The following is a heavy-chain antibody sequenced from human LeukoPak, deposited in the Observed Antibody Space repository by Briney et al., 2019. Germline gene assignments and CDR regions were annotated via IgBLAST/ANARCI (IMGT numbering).Heavy chain of an antibody. J-gene: IGHJ4*02. CDR2: ISDSGDNK. Sequence: QPGGSLRLSCAASGFSFSTYPMSWVRQAPGKGLDWVSAISDSGDNKQYADSVKGRFTISRDNSKNTLYLQMNSLRAEDTAVYYCASALRIYYYFDYWGQGTLVTVSS. CDR1: GFSFSTYP. CDR3: ASALRIYYYFDY. D-gene: IGHD1-26*01. V-gene: IGHV3-23*01.